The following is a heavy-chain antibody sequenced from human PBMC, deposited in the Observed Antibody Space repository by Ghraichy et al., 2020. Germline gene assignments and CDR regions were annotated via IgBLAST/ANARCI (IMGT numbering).Heavy chain of an antibody. CDR2: THHSGTT. Sequence: SETLSLTCSVSGYSFSSGYNWAWIRQPPGRGLEWIGSTHHSGTTYYNPSLKSRVTFSTDTSQNQFSLKLTSVTAADTAVYYCARDLYCSGGSCYGVDDWGQGILVTVSS. J-gene: IGHJ4*02. V-gene: IGHV4-38-2*02. CDR3: ARDLYCSGGSCYGVDD. CDR1: GYSFSSGYN. D-gene: IGHD2-15*01.